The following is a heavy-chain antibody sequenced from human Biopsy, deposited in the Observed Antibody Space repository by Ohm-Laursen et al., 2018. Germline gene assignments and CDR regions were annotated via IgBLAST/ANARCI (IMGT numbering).Heavy chain of an antibody. CDR1: GGSISSETNY. CDR2: IFYGGIT. J-gene: IGHJ5*02. Sequence: GTLSLTCTVSGGSISSETNYWGWIRQPPGKGLEWIGSIFYGGITYYNPSLKSRVTISVDTSKNQFSLNLSSVTGADTAVYYCARHPTGFWFDPWGQGTLVIVPS. CDR3: ARHPTGFWFDP. V-gene: IGHV4-39*01.